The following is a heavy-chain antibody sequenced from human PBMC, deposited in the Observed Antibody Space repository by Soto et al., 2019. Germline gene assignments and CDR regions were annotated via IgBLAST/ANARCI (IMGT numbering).Heavy chain of an antibody. D-gene: IGHD2-8*01. V-gene: IGHV1-3*01. Sequence: ASVKVSCKASGYTFTSYAMHWGRQAPGQRLEWMGWINAGNGNTKYSQKFQGRVTITRDTSASTAYMELSSLGAEDTAVYYCAKDQRRSHLMPPQNDYWGQGTLVTVSS. J-gene: IGHJ4*02. CDR2: INAGNGNT. CDR1: GYTFTSYA. CDR3: AKDQRRSHLMPPQNDY.